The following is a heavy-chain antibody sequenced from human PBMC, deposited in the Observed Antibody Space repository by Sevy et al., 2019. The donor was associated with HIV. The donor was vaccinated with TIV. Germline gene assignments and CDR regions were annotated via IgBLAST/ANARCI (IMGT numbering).Heavy chain of an antibody. CDR3: ASGPEYYYGNSGYFDY. CDR1: GYTLTKLS. D-gene: IGHD3-22*01. CDR2: FDPEDGKT. J-gene: IGHJ4*02. V-gene: IGHV1-24*01. Sequence: ASVKVSCKVSGYTLTKLSMHWVRQAPGKGLEWMGGFDPEDGKTIYSQKFQDRITMTEDTSTDTAYVELNSLRSEDTAVYYCASGPEYYYGNSGYFDYWGQGTLVTVSS.